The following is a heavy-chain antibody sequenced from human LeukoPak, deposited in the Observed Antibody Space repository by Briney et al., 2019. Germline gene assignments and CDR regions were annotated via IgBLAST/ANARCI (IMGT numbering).Heavy chain of an antibody. CDR3: ARSWWGTDWSLSDNWFDP. D-gene: IGHD3-9*01. V-gene: IGHV1-24*01. J-gene: IGHJ5*02. CDR2: FDPEDGET. CDR1: GYTLTELS. Sequence: ASVKVSCKVSGYTLTELSMHWVRQAPGKGLEWMGGFDPEDGETIYAQKFQGRVTMTRDTSTSTVYMELTSLRSDDTAFYYCARSWWGTDWSLSDNWFDPWGQGTLVTVSS.